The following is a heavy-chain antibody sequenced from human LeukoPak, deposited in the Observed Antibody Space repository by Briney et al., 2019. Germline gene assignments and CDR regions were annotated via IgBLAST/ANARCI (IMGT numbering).Heavy chain of an antibody. Sequence: SETLSLTCAVYGGSISDYYWSWIRQPPGGRLEWIGEINHSGSTNYNPSLKSRVTISVDTSKIQFSLKLSSVTAADTAVYYCARDRLLYYYGSGSYPDAFDIWGQGTMVTVSS. CDR1: GGSISDYY. CDR2: INHSGST. CDR3: ARDRLLYYYGSGSYPDAFDI. V-gene: IGHV4-34*01. J-gene: IGHJ3*02. D-gene: IGHD3-10*01.